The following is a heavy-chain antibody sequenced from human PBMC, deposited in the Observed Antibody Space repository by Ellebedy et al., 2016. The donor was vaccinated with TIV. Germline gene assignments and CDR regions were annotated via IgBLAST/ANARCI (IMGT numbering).Heavy chain of an antibody. CDR3: ARGGATSSRYWRN. Sequence: GESLKISCAASEFSFETDWMTWVRQAPGKGLEWVANINQEGSDKSYVDSVKGRFTICRDNAKSSLYLQMNSLRAEETAVYYCARGGATSSRYWRNWGQGALVTVSS. V-gene: IGHV3-7*01. J-gene: IGHJ4*02. D-gene: IGHD2-2*01. CDR2: INQEGSDK. CDR1: EFSFETDW.